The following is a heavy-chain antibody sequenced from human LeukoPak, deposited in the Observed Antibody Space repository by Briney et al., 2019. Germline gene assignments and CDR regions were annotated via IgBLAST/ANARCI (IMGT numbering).Heavy chain of an antibody. J-gene: IGHJ3*02. CDR2: INAGNGNT. V-gene: IGHV1-3*01. CDR3: ARVTFDAFDI. Sequence: ASVKVSCKAYGYTFTSYAIHWVRQAPGQRLEWMGWINAGNGNTKYSQKLQGRVTFTMDTSASTAYMELSSLRSEDTAVYSCARVTFDAFDIWGQGTMVTVSS. CDR1: GYTFTSYA.